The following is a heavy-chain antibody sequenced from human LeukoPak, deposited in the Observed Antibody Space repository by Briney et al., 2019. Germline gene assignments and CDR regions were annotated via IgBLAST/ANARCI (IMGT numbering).Heavy chain of an antibody. CDR1: GFTVTGNQ. Sequence: SGGSLRLSCAASGFTVTGNQMNWVRQAPGKGPEWVSVIYSGGSTFYADSVKGRFTISRDNSKNTLYLQMNSLRAEDTAVYYCESWVPPFDHWGQGTLVTVSS. CDR2: IYSGGST. J-gene: IGHJ4*02. V-gene: IGHV3-66*01. D-gene: IGHD1-1*01. CDR3: ESWVPPFDH.